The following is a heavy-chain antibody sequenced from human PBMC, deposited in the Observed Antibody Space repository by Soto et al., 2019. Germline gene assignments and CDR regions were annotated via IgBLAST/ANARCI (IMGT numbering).Heavy chain of an antibody. CDR2: IYYSGST. Sequence: LETLSLTCTVSGGSISSYYWSWIRQPPGKGLEWIGYIYYSGSTNYNPSLKSRVTISVDTSKNQFSLKLSSVTAADTAVYYCAGSGSYLPFDYWGQGTLVTVSS. J-gene: IGHJ4*02. D-gene: IGHD1-26*01. CDR3: AGSGSYLPFDY. CDR1: GGSISSYY. V-gene: IGHV4-59*08.